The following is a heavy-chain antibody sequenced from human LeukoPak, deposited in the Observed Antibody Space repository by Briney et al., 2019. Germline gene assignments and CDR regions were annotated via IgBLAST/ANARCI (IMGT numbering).Heavy chain of an antibody. J-gene: IGHJ4*02. CDR3: AKGDRGGWLDFDS. CDR1: GGSISGDNW. D-gene: IGHD3-22*01. Sequence: TSETLSLTCAVSGGSISGDNWRSWVRQSPGKGLEWIGEVDHSGRTNYNPSLKSRVTICEDKYKKQFSLIMSSVTAADTAVYYCAKGDRGGWLDFDSWGQGTLVTVSS. CDR2: VDHSGRT. V-gene: IGHV4-4*02.